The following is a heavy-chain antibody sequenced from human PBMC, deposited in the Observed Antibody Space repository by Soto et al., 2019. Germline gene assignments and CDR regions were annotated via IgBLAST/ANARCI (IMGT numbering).Heavy chain of an antibody. J-gene: IGHJ6*02. CDR3: AREMIPMIMGGMSAMDV. CDR2: ISFDGTNK. CDR1: KFTFASYV. V-gene: IGHV3-30*04. Sequence: QVQLVESGGGVVQPERSQRLSCTASKFTFASYVMHWVRQAPGEGLEWVALISFDGTNKYNADTVKGRFTISRDNSKNTIYLQINSLRPEDTAVYYCAREMIPMIMGGMSAMDVWGQGTTVTVS. D-gene: IGHD3-22*01.